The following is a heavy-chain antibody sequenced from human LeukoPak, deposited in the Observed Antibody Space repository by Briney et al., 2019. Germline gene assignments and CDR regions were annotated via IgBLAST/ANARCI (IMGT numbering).Heavy chain of an antibody. CDR3: AREEGGAGLYGFDI. D-gene: IGHD1-26*01. V-gene: IGHV3-21*01. J-gene: IGHJ3*02. CDR1: GFTFSSYS. CDR2: ISSSSDYI. Sequence: GGSLRLSCAASGFTFSSYSMNWVRQAPGKGLEWVSSISSSSDYIYYADSLKGRFTISRDNAKNSLYPQMNSLRAEDTAVYYCAREEGGAGLYGFDIWGQGTMVTVSS.